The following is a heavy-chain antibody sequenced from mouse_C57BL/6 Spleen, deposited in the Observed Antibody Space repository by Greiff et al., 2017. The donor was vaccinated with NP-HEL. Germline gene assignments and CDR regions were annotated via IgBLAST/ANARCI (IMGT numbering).Heavy chain of an antibody. J-gene: IGHJ4*01. CDR2: IHPNSGST. Sequence: QVQLQQPGAELVKPGASVKLSCKASGYTFTSYWMHWVKQRPGQGLEWIGMIHPNSGSTNYNEKFKSKATLTVDKSSSTAYMQLSSLTSEDSAVYYCARGNSIIYYAMDYWGQGTSVTVSS. V-gene: IGHV1-64*01. CDR3: ARGNSIIYYAMDY. D-gene: IGHD2-10*02. CDR1: GYTFTSYW.